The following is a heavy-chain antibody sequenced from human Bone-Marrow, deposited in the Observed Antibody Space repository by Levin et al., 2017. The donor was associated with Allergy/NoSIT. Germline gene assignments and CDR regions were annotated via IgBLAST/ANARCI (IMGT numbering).Heavy chain of an antibody. Sequence: PSETLSLTCAVSGGSLSGHYLTWTRQPPGKGLEWIGEIHPSGNTDYNPSLKSRLTMSVDTSKNQFSLNLNSVTAADTAVYYCSRGGDHAKLGDYWGLGTLVTVSS. CDR2: IHPSGNT. CDR1: GGSLSGHY. J-gene: IGHJ4*02. V-gene: IGHV4-34*01. D-gene: IGHD1-14*01. CDR3: SRGGDHAKLGDY.